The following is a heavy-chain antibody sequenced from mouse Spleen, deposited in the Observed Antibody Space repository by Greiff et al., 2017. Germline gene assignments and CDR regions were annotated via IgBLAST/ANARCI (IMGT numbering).Heavy chain of an antibody. CDR3: ARTDDYDEGAYWYFDV. Sequence: QVHVKQPGAELVRPGSSVKLSCKASGYTFTSYWMHWVKQRPIQGLEWIGNIDPSDSETHYNQKFKDKATLTVDKSSSTAYMQLSSLTSEDSAVYYCARTDDYDEGAYWYFDVWGAGTTVTVSS. V-gene: IGHV1-52*01. J-gene: IGHJ1*01. CDR1: GYTFTSYW. D-gene: IGHD2-4*01. CDR2: IDPSDSET.